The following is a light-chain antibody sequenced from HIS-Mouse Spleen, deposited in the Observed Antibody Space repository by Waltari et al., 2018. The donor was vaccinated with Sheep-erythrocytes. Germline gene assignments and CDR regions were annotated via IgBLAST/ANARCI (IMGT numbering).Light chain of an antibody. Sequence: AIQLTQSPSSLSASVGDRVTITCRASQGISSAVAWYQQKPGKAPKLRIYDASSLESGVPSRFSGSGSGTDFTLTISSLQPEDFATYYCQQFNNYPRTFGQGTKVEIK. J-gene: IGKJ1*01. CDR1: QGISSA. CDR2: DAS. V-gene: IGKV1D-13*01. CDR3: QQFNNYPRT.